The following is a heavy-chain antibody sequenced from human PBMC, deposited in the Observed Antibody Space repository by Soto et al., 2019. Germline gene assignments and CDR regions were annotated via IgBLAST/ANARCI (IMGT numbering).Heavy chain of an antibody. Sequence: SETLSLTCTVSGGSISSSSYYWGWIRQPPGKGLEWIGSIYYSGSTYYNPSLKSRVTISVDTSKNQCSLKLSSVTAADTAVYYCARHKGRYYYYYYMDVWGKGTTVTVSS. CDR2: IYYSGST. J-gene: IGHJ6*03. CDR3: ARHKGRYYYYYYMDV. V-gene: IGHV4-39*01. CDR1: GGSISSSSYY.